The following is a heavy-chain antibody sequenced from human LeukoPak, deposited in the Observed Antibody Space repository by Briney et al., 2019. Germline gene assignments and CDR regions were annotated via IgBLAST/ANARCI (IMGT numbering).Heavy chain of an antibody. J-gene: IGHJ3*02. V-gene: IGHV3-21*01. CDR1: GFTFSSYS. Sequence: GGSLRLSCAASGFTFSSYSMNWVRQAPGKGLEWVSSISSSSSYIYYADSVKGRFTISRDNAKNSLYLQMNSLRAEDTAAYYCARDPIRGDAFDIWGQGTMVTVSS. CDR3: ARDPIRGDAFDI. CDR2: ISSSSSYI. D-gene: IGHD5-12*01.